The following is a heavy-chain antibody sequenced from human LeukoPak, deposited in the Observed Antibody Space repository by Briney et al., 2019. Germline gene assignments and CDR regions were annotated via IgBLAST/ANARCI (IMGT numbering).Heavy chain of an antibody. CDR3: ARWDSAVTGYY. CDR2: TRNKANSYTT. Sequence: QPGGSLRLSCAATEFTFSDHYMDWVRQALGKGLEWIGRTRNKANSYTTEYAASVKGRFTISRDDSKNSLYLQMNSLKTEDTAVYYCARWDSAVTGYYWGQGTLVTVSS. CDR1: EFTFSDHY. D-gene: IGHD3-9*01. J-gene: IGHJ4*02. V-gene: IGHV3-72*01.